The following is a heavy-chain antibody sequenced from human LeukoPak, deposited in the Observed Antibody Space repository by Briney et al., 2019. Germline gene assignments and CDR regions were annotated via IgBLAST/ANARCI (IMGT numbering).Heavy chain of an antibody. D-gene: IGHD3-22*01. CDR3: ARGMYYYDSSGYAFDI. V-gene: IGHV3-48*03. Sequence: QPGGSLRLSCAASGFTFSSYEMNWVRQAPGKGLEWVSYISSSGSTIYYADSVKGRFTISRDNAKNSLYLQMNSLRAEYTAVYYCARGMYYYDSSGYAFDIWGQGTMVTVSS. CDR1: GFTFSSYE. CDR2: ISSSGSTI. J-gene: IGHJ3*02.